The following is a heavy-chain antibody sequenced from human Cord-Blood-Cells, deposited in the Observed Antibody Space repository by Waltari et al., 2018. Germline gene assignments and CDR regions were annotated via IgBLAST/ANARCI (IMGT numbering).Heavy chain of an antibody. D-gene: IGHD2-2*02. Sequence: QVQLQQCGAGLFKPSETLSLTCAVYGGSFSGYYWSWIRQPPGKGLEWIGEINHSGSTNYNPSLKSRVTISVDTSKNQFSLKLSSVTAADTAVYYCARVYPGDYWGQGTLVTVSS. CDR3: ARVYPGDY. J-gene: IGHJ4*02. CDR1: GGSFSGYY. V-gene: IGHV4-34*01. CDR2: INHSGST.